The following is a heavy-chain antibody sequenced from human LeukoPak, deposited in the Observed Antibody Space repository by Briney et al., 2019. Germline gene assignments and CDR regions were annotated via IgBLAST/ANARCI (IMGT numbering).Heavy chain of an antibody. D-gene: IGHD3-22*01. J-gene: IGHJ4*02. V-gene: IGHV3-23*01. CDR2: ISGSGGST. CDR1: GFTFSSYA. CDR3: AKHPDYYDSSGYFGALDY. Sequence: SGGSLRLSCAASGFTFSSYAMSWVRQAPGKGLEWVSAISGSGGSTYYADSVKGRFTISRDNSKNTLYLQMNSLRAEDTAVYYCAKHPDYYDSSGYFGALDYWGQGTLVTVS.